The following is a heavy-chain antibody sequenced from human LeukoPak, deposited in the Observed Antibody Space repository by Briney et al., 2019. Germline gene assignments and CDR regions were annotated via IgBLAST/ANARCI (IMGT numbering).Heavy chain of an antibody. V-gene: IGHV1-46*01. CDR2: INPSGGST. CDR3: ARDSYYDSSSHTWFDP. J-gene: IGHJ5*02. CDR1: GYTFTSYY. Sequence: ASVKVSCKASGYTFTSYYMHWVRQAPGQGLEWMAIINPSGGSTSYAQKFQGRVTMTRDTSTSTVYIELSSVRSEDTAVYYCARDSYYDSSSHTWFDPWGQGTLVTVSS. D-gene: IGHD3-22*01.